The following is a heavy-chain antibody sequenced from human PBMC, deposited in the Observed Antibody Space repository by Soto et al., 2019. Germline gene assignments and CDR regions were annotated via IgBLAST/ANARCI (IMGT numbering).Heavy chain of an antibody. V-gene: IGHV4-39*01. Sequence: QLHLQESGPGLVKPSETLSLTCTVSGGSISSSTHDWGWIRQPPGKGLEWIGSIYYSGTTYYNPSLKSRVTISIDTSKNQFALNLRSVTAADTAVYYCERSSNWYFDYWGQGTLITVSS. D-gene: IGHD6-13*01. J-gene: IGHJ4*02. CDR3: ERSSNWYFDY. CDR1: GGSISSSTHD. CDR2: IYYSGTT.